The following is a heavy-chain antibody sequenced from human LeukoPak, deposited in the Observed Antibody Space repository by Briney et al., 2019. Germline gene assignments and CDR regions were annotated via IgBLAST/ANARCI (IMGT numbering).Heavy chain of an antibody. D-gene: IGHD2-2*01. CDR2: MNPNIGNT. CDR1: VYTFTSYS. J-gene: IGHJ5*02. V-gene: IGHV1-8*02. Sequence: VASVKVSCTPSVYTFTSYSISSVRQAPGQGLEWMGWMNPNIGNTGYAQKFQGRVTMTRNTSISTAYMELRSLRSEDTAVYYCARGHGEEDCSSTSCPYIWFDPWGQGTLVTVSS. CDR3: ARGHGEEDCSSTSCPYIWFDP.